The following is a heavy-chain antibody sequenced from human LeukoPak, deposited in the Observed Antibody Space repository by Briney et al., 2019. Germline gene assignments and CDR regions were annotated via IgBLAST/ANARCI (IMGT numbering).Heavy chain of an antibody. CDR2: ISGSGGST. CDR1: GFTFSSYA. V-gene: IGHV3-23*01. J-gene: IGHJ4*02. D-gene: IGHD3-22*01. Sequence: GGSLRLSCAASGFTFSSYAMSWVRQAPGKGLEWVTAISGSGGSTYYADSVKGRFTISRDNSKNTLYLQMNSLRAEDTAVYYCAKTLTYYDSSGYYFDYWRQGTLVTVSS. CDR3: AKTLTYYDSSGYYFDY.